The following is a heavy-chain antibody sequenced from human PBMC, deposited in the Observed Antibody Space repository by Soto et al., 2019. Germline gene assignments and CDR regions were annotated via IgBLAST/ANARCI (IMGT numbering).Heavy chain of an antibody. Sequence: SVKVSCKASGGTFSSYAISWVRQAPGQGLEWMGGIIPIFGTANYAQKFQGRVTITADKSTSTAYMGLSSLRSEDTAVYYCARRSYDISRGYHYGMDVWGQGTTVTVSS. J-gene: IGHJ6*02. CDR3: ARRSYDISRGYHYGMDV. CDR1: GGTFSSYA. D-gene: IGHD3-9*01. V-gene: IGHV1-69*06. CDR2: IIPIFGTA.